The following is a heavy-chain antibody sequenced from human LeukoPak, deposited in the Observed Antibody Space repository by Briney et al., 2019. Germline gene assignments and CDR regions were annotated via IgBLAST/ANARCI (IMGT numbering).Heavy chain of an antibody. Sequence: SETLSLTCTVSADSISSYYWSWIRQPPGKGLEWIGYVYDGGSTSYNPSLKSRVTISVDTSKNQFSLKLSSVTAADTAVYYCARECTAGWFDPWGQGTLVTVSS. J-gene: IGHJ5*02. CDR2: VYDGGST. V-gene: IGHV4-59*01. CDR3: ARECTAGWFDP. CDR1: ADSISSYY.